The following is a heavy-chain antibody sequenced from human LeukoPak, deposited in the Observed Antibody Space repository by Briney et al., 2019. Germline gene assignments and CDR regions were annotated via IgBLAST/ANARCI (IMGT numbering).Heavy chain of an antibody. J-gene: IGHJ4*02. CDR1: GYTFTGYY. CDR2: INPNSGGT. CDR3: ARVSSLGYCSSTSCSMFYFDY. D-gene: IGHD2-2*01. V-gene: IGHV1-2*02. Sequence: GASVTVSCKASGYTFTGYYMHWVRQAPGQGLEWMGWINPNSGGTNYAQKFQGRVTMTRDTSISTAYMELSRLRSDDTAVYYCARVSSLGYCSSTSCSMFYFDYWGQGALVTVSS.